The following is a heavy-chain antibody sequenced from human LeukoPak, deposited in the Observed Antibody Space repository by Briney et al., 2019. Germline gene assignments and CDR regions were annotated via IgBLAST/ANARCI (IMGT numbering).Heavy chain of an antibody. CDR3: ARGGMGIQLWPFDY. V-gene: IGHV1-46*04. CDR2: MNPSGGSA. Sequence: ASVKVSCKASGYTFTSHYMQWVRQAPGQGLEWMGIMNPSGGSAAYAQKLQGRVTMTRDTYTSTVYMELSRLRSEDTAVYYCARGGMGIQLWPFDYWGQGTLVTVSS. D-gene: IGHD5-18*01. J-gene: IGHJ4*02. CDR1: GYTFTSHY.